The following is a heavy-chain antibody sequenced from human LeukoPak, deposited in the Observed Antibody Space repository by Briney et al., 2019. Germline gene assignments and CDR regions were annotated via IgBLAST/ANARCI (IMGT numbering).Heavy chain of an antibody. V-gene: IGHV4-34*01. CDR3: ATYFYGEYGSYYFGY. CDR2: IDRSGST. CDR1: GGSFSGYS. Sequence: PSETLSLTCAVYGGSFSGYSWTWIRQPPGKGLEWIGEIDRSGSTNYNPSLKSRLTISVDTSKNQFSLKLSSVTAADTAVYYCATYFYGEYGSYYFGYWGQGTLVTVSS. D-gene: IGHD4-17*01. J-gene: IGHJ4*02.